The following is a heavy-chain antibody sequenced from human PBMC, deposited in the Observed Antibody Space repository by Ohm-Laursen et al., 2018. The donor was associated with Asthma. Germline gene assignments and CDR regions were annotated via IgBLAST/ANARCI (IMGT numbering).Heavy chain of an antibody. D-gene: IGHD2-8*01. CDR1: GFTFSSYG. V-gene: IGHV3-33*01. J-gene: IGHJ4*02. CDR3: ARGYCTNGVCRRRTQFDY. Sequence: SSLRLSCAASGFTFSSYGMHWVRQAPGKGLEWVAVMWCDGSNKYYADSVKGRFTISRDNSKNTLYLQMNSLRAEDTAVYYCARGYCTNGVCRRRTQFDYWGQGTLVTVSS. CDR2: MWCDGSNK.